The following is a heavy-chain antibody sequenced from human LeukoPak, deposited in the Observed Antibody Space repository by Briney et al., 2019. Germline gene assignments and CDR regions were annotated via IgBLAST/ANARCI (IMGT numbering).Heavy chain of an antibody. CDR1: GFTFSNHQ. D-gene: IGHD4-17*01. J-gene: IGHJ4*02. CDR3: ARDLYGDYSPFDY. V-gene: IGHV3-7*04. CDR2: MKQDGSEK. Sequence: GGSLRLSCVGSGFTFSNHQMSWVRQAPGKGLEWVANMKQDGSEKHYVDSVKGRFTISRDNAKNSLYLQMNSLRAEDTAVYYCARDLYGDYSPFDYWGQGTLVTVSS.